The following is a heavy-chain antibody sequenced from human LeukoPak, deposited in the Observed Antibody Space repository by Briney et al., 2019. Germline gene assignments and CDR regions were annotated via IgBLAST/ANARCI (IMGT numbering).Heavy chain of an antibody. V-gene: IGHV4-39*01. CDR2: IYYSGST. Sequence: SETLSLTCTVSGGSISSGSYYWGWIRQPPGKGLEWIGSIYYSGSTYYNPSLKSRVTISVDTSKNQFSLKLSSVTAADTAVYYCARQLGYCSSTSCYADKVDYWGQGTLVTVSS. J-gene: IGHJ4*02. CDR3: ARQLGYCSSTSCYADKVDY. D-gene: IGHD2-2*01. CDR1: GGSISSGSYY.